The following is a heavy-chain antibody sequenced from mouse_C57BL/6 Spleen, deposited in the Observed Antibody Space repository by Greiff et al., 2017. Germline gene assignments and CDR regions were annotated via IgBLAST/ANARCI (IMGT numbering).Heavy chain of an antibody. V-gene: IGHV5-4*01. J-gene: IGHJ2*01. CDR3: ARERDYGNYPYYFDY. Sequence: EVKLVESGGGLVKPGGSLKLSCAASGFTFSSYAMSWVRQTPEKRLEWVATISDGGSYTYYPDNVKGRFTISRDNAKNNLYLQMSHLKSEDTAMYYCARERDYGNYPYYFDYWGKGTTLTVSS. CDR1: GFTFSSYA. D-gene: IGHD2-1*01. CDR2: ISDGGSYT.